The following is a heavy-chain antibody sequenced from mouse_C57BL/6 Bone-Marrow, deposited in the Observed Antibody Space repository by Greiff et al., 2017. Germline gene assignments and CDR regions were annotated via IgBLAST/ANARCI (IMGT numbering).Heavy chain of an antibody. CDR1: GYTFTDYY. D-gene: IGHD2-3*01. J-gene: IGHJ2*01. CDR3: ARNGYYSYYFDY. CDR2: INPYNGGT. Sequence: EVQLQQSGPVLVKPGASVKMSCKASGYTFTDYYMNWVKQSHGKSLEWIGVINPYNGGTSYNQKFKGKATLTVDKSSSTAYMELNSLTSEDSAVXYCARNGYYSYYFDYWGQGTTLTVSS. V-gene: IGHV1-19*01.